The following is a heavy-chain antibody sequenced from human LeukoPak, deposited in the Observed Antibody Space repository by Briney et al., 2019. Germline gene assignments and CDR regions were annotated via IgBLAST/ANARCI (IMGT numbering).Heavy chain of an antibody. V-gene: IGHV4-34*01. D-gene: IGHD3-10*01. CDR2: INHSGST. Sequence: SETLSLTCAVYGGSFSGYYWSWIRQPPGKGLEWIGEINHSGSTNYNPSLKSRVTISVDTSKNQFSLKLSSVTAADTAVYYCARSYYYGSGLGAFDIWGQGTMVTVSS. J-gene: IGHJ3*02. CDR3: ARSYYYGSGLGAFDI. CDR1: GGSFSGYY.